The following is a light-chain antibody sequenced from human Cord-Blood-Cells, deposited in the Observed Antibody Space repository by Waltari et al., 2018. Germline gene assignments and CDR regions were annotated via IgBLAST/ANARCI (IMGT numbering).Light chain of an antibody. J-gene: IGLJ2*01. CDR2: DVS. Sequence: QSALTQPPSVSGSPGQSITIPCTGTSRDVGGYNYVSWYQQHPGKAPTLVIYDVSNRPSGVSNRFSGSKSVNTASLTISGLQAEDEADYYCSSYTSSSTRAVVFGGGTKLTVL. CDR1: SRDVGGYNY. V-gene: IGLV2-14*01. CDR3: SSYTSSSTRAVV.